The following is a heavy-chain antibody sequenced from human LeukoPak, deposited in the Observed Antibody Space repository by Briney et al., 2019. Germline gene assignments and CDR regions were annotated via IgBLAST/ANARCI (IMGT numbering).Heavy chain of an antibody. CDR2: INPGGDNT. D-gene: IGHD5-24*01. Sequence: GASVKVSCKASGYTFTNYYIHWVRQAPGQGLEWMGLINPGGDNTDYAQNFQGRVTMTRDTSTSTVYMGLSSLRSEDTAVYYCAGIRDGYNDAYDTWGQGTMVTVSS. CDR3: AGIRDGYNDAYDT. J-gene: IGHJ3*02. CDR1: GYTFTNYY. V-gene: IGHV1-46*01.